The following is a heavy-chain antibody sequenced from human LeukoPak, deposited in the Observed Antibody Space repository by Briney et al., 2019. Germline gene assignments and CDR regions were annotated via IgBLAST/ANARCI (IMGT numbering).Heavy chain of an antibody. J-gene: IGHJ4*02. V-gene: IGHV3-23*01. CDR2: VSASGGHP. CDR3: AKESGTSRPLDF. CDR1: GYTFSNYG. Sequence: GGSLRLSCVASGYTFSNYGMTWGRQTPVKGLEWVSAVSASGGHPFYVDSARGRFTVSRDNSKNTLYLQMNSLRADDTAVYYCAKESGTSRPLDFWGQGTLVTVSS. D-gene: IGHD1-1*01.